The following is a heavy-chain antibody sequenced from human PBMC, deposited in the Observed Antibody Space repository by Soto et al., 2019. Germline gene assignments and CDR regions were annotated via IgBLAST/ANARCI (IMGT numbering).Heavy chain of an antibody. Sequence: XXSLRLSCAASGFTFRSYSMRWVRQAPGKGLEWVSSISSSRSYIYYADSVKGRFTISRDNAKNSLYLQMNSLRAEDTAVYYCARDDIPPHYWGQGTLVTVSS. D-gene: IGHD3-9*01. CDR1: GFTFRSYS. V-gene: IGHV3-21*01. J-gene: IGHJ4*02. CDR3: ARDDIPPHY. CDR2: ISSSRSYI.